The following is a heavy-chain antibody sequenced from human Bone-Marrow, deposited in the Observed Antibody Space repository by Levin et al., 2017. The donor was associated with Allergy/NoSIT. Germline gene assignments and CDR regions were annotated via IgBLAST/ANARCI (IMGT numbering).Heavy chain of an antibody. V-gene: IGHV4-31*03. Sequence: TSQTLSLTCTVSGGSISSGGYYWSWIRQHPGKGLEWIGYIYYSGSTYYNPSLKSRVTISVDTSKNQFSLKLSSVTDADTAVYYCARDLPRYYGSGSYTGYAFDIWGQGTMVTVSS. CDR3: ARDLPRYYGSGSYTGYAFDI. CDR2: IYYSGST. J-gene: IGHJ3*02. CDR1: GGSISSGGYY. D-gene: IGHD3-10*01.